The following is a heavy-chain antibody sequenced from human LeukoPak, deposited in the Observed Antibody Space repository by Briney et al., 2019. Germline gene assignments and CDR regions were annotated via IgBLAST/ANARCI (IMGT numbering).Heavy chain of an antibody. CDR3: AKDVGIAVAGGWFDP. Sequence: PGGSLRLSCAASGFTFDDYAMHWARQAPGKGLEWVSGISWNSGSIGYADSVKGRFTISRDNAKNSLYLQMNSLRAEDTALYYCAKDVGIAVAGGWFDPWGQGTLVTVSS. CDR1: GFTFDDYA. D-gene: IGHD6-19*01. V-gene: IGHV3-9*01. J-gene: IGHJ5*02. CDR2: ISWNSGSI.